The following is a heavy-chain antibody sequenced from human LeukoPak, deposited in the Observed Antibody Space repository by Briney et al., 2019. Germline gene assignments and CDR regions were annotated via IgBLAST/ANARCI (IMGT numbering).Heavy chain of an antibody. D-gene: IGHD4/OR15-4a*01. J-gene: IGHJ4*02. V-gene: IGHV3-74*01. CDR2: INSDGSST. CDR1: GFTFSSYW. Sequence: PGGSLRLSCAASGFTFSSYWMHWVRQAPGKGLVWVSRINSDGSSTSYADSVKGRFTISRDNAKNTLYLQMNSLGAEDTAVYYCARDVGRGLWFDYWGQGTLVTVSS. CDR3: ARDVGRGLWFDY.